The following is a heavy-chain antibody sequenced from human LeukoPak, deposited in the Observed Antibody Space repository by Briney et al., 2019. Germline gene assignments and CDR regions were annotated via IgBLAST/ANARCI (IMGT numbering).Heavy chain of an antibody. D-gene: IGHD3-22*01. CDR2: IYSGGST. CDR1: GLTFSSHA. CDR3: ARDPDYYYDSIP. J-gene: IGHJ5*02. V-gene: IGHV3-53*01. Sequence: QSGESLRLSCVASGLTFSSHAMSWVRQAPGKGLEWVSVIYSGGSTYYADSVKGRFTISRDNSKNTLYLQMNSLRAEDTAVYYCARDPDYYYDSIPWGQGTLVTVSS.